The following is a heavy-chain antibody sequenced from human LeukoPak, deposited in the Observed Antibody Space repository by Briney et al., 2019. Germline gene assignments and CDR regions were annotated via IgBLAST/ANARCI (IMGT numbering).Heavy chain of an antibody. D-gene: IGHD5-18*01. Sequence: GGSLRLSCEASGFTFNTYSMNWARQAPGKGLEWVSSIDSSGGYMFYADSVKGRFTISRDNAKNSLYLQMNSRRAEDTAVYYCARDRSRGLLDAFDIWGQGTMVTVSS. J-gene: IGHJ3*02. V-gene: IGHV3-21*01. CDR3: ARDRSRGLLDAFDI. CDR2: IDSSGGYM. CDR1: GFTFNTYS.